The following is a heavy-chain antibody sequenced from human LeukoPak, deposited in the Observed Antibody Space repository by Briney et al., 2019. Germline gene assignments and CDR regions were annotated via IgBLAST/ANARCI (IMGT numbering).Heavy chain of an antibody. D-gene: IGHD5/OR15-5a*01. J-gene: IGHJ4*02. CDR3: AGYGFYPY. CDR2: FGISGTI. Sequence: GGSLSLSCAASGFTFNTYDMHWVRPAPGQGPEWIAYFGISGTIYYADSVRGRFTISRDNARNSLFLQMNSLRIDDTAIYYCAGYGFYPYWGQGTPVTVSS. V-gene: IGHV3-48*01. CDR1: GFTFNTYD.